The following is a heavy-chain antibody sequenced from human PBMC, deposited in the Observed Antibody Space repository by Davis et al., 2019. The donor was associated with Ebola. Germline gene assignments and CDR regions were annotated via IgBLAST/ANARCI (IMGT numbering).Heavy chain of an antibody. J-gene: IGHJ4*02. Sequence: GGSLRLSCAASGFRFEKYEMNWVRQTPGKGLEWIAYINSRSDVIHYSDSVQGRFTISRDNAKNSLYLQMNSLRVEDTAVYYCARPLRSASPIYWGQGTLVTVSS. D-gene: IGHD1-26*01. CDR3: ARPLRSASPIY. CDR2: INSRSDVI. V-gene: IGHV3-48*03. CDR1: GFRFEKYE.